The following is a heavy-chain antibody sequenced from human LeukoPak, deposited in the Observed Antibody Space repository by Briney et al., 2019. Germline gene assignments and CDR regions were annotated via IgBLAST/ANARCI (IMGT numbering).Heavy chain of an antibody. J-gene: IGHJ4*02. V-gene: IGHV1-46*01. D-gene: IGHD3-10*01. CDR2: INPSGGST. CDR1: GYTFTSYY. Sequence: ASVKVSCKASGYTFTSYYMHWVRQAPGQGLEWMGIINPSGGSTSYAQKFQGRVTMTRDTSTSTVYMELSSLRSEDTAVYYCARGRLGGSGSYYNVLDYWGQGTLVTVSS. CDR3: ARGRLGGSGSYYNVLDY.